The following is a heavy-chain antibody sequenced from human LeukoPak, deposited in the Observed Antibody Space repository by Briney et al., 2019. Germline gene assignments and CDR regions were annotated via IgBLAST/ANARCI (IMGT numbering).Heavy chain of an antibody. V-gene: IGHV4-61*02. CDR1: GGSISSGSYY. CDR2: IYTSGST. J-gene: IGHJ4*02. CDR3: ARLAVAGMDY. Sequence: SQTLSLTCTVSGGSISSGSYYWSWIRQPAGKGLEWIGRIYTSGSTNYNPSLKSRVTISVDTSKNQFSLKLSSVTAADTAVYYCARLAVAGMDYWGQGTLVTVSS. D-gene: IGHD6-19*01.